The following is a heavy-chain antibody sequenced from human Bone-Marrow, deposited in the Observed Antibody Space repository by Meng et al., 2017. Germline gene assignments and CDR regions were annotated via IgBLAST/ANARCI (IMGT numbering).Heavy chain of an antibody. Sequence: GGSLRLSCAASGFTFSSYGMHWVRQAPGKGLEWVAVIWYDGSNKYYADSVKGRFTISRDNSKNTLYLQMNSLRAEDTAVYYCARDSGYDPIFDYWGQGTLVTVSS. CDR2: IWYDGSNK. D-gene: IGHD5-12*01. CDR3: ARDSGYDPIFDY. V-gene: IGHV3-33*01. CDR1: GFTFSSYG. J-gene: IGHJ4*02.